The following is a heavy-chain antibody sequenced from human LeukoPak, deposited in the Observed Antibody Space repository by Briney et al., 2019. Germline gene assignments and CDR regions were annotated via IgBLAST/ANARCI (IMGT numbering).Heavy chain of an antibody. CDR2: INHSGRT. D-gene: IGHD1-26*01. V-gene: IGHV4-34*01. Sequence: EPSETLSLTCAVYGGSFRGYYWSWIRQPPGKGLEWIGEINHSGRTNYNPSLKSRVTTSVDTSKNQISLKLRSVTAADTAVYYCARGYSGSLSGYNFDYWGQGSLVTVSS. J-gene: IGHJ4*02. CDR1: GGSFRGYY. CDR3: ARGYSGSLSGYNFDY.